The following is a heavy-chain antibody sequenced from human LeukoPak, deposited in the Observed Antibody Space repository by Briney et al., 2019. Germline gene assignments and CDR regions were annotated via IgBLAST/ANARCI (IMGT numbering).Heavy chain of an antibody. Sequence: SETLSLTCAVYGGSFSGYYWSWIRQPPGKGLEWIGEINHSGSTNYNPSLKSRVTISVDTSKNQCSLKLSSGTAADTAVYYCARGRNTWYCSSTSCPDAFDIWGQGTMVTVSS. CDR3: ARGRNTWYCSSTSCPDAFDI. J-gene: IGHJ3*02. CDR2: INHSGST. V-gene: IGHV4-34*01. CDR1: GGSFSGYY. D-gene: IGHD2-2*01.